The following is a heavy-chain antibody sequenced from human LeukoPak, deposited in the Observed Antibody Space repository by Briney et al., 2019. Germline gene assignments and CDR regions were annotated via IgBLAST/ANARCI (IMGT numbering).Heavy chain of an antibody. CDR1: GGSINNYY. CDR3: TRDRLGGAVASWIPDY. J-gene: IGHJ4*02. CDR2: VYHTGST. Sequence: SETLTLTCSVSGGSINNYYWSWIRQAPGKRLEWIGSVYHTGSTDYNPSPRSPVTISVDTSKNHFSLKVTSVTAADTAIYYCTRDRLGGAVASWIPDYWGPGNPSHRLV. V-gene: IGHV4-59*01. D-gene: IGHD3-3*01.